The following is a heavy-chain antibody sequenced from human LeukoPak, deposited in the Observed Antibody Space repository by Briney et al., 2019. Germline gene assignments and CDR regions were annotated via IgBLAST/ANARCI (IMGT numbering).Heavy chain of an antibody. D-gene: IGHD3-10*01. J-gene: IGHJ1*01. V-gene: IGHV5-51*01. CDR1: GYSFTSYW. Sequence: GESLKISCKGSGYSFTSYWIGWVRQMPGKGLEWMAIIYPGNSDTKYSPSFQGQVTISADKSISTAYLQWSSLKASDTAMYYCATHLHPFGDYFLHWGQGTLVTVSS. CDR2: IYPGNSDT. CDR3: ATHLHPFGDYFLH.